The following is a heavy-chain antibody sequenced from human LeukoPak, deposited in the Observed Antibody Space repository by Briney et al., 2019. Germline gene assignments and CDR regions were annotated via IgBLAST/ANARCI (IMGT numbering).Heavy chain of an antibody. CDR3: ASSAAVANFGY. CDR2: IYFSGST. D-gene: IGHD6-13*01. CDR1: GGSISSGDYY. Sequence: SETLSLTCTVSGGSISSGDYYWNWIRQSPGRGLEWIGYIYFSGSTYYNPSLKSRVTISVDTSKNQFSLKLSSVTAADTAVYYCASSAAVANFGYWGQGTLVTVSS. V-gene: IGHV4-30-4*01. J-gene: IGHJ4*02.